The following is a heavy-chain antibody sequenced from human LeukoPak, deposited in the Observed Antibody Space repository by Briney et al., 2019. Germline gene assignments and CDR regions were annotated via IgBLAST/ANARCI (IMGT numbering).Heavy chain of an antibody. J-gene: IGHJ4*02. CDR3: ARILGFTLDY. Sequence: GGSLRLSCAASGFTFSSYAMSWVRQAPGKGLEWVSAISGSGTSTYYADSVKGRFTISRDNAKNSPYLQMSSLRDEDTAVYYCARILGFTLDYWGQGTLVTVSS. V-gene: IGHV3-23*01. CDR1: GFTFSSYA. CDR2: ISGSGTST.